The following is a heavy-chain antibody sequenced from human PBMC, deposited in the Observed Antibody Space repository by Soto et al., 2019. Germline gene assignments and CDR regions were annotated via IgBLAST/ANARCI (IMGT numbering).Heavy chain of an antibody. J-gene: IGHJ6*02. CDR3: AKDMSGGYYYGMDV. CDR2: ISWNSGNI. V-gene: IGHV3-9*01. CDR1: GFTFDDYA. Sequence: RLSCAASGFTFDDYAMHWVRQAPGKGLEWASGISWNSGNIDYADSVKGRFTISRDNAKNSLYLQMNSLRAEDTALYYCAKDMSGGYYYGMDVWGQGTTVTVSS.